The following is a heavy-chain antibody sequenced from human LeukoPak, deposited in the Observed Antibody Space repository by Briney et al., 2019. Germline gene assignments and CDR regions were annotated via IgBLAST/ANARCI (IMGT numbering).Heavy chain of an antibody. CDR1: GFTFSSYA. J-gene: IGHJ4*02. CDR2: ISYDGTIT. CDR3: ARDYTYYYDSGSSGPHYFDS. Sequence: QSGGTLRLSCAASGFTFSSYAMHWVRQAPGKGLEWVAVISYDGTITYYADSVKGRFTNSRDNPKNTLYLQLNSLRAEDTAIYYCARDYTYYYDSGSSGPHYFDSWGQGTLVTVSS. V-gene: IGHV3-30*01. D-gene: IGHD3-10*01.